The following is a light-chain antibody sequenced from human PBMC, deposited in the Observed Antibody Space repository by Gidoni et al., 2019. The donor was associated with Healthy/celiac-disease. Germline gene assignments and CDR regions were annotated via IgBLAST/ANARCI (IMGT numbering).Light chain of an antibody. J-gene: IGKJ3*01. CDR1: HSVSSGY. Sequence: PGERATLSCRASHSVSSGYLAWYQQKPGQAPRLLIYSASSRATGIPDRSSGSRSGTAFTLTISRLEPEDFAVYYCQQLFTFGPGTKVDIK. CDR3: QQLFT. V-gene: IGKV3-20*01. CDR2: SAS.